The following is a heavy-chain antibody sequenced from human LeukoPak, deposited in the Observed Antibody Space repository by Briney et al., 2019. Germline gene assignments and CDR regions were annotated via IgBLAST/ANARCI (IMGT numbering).Heavy chain of an antibody. J-gene: IGHJ4*02. CDR1: GFTFSSYG. V-gene: IGHV3-23*01. CDR3: AKYGVRSMVYAKIPAHFDY. Sequence: QTGGSLRLSCAASGFTFSSYGMSWVRQAPGKGLEWVSGISGSGGTTYYADSVKGRFTISRDNAKNTLYVQMNSLRAEDTAVYYCAKYGVRSMVYAKIPAHFDYWGQGTLVTVSS. D-gene: IGHD2-8*01. CDR2: ISGSGGTT.